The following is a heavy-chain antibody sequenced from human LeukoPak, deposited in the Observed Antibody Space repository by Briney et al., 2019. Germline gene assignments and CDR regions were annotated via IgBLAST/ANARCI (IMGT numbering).Heavy chain of an antibody. J-gene: IGHJ2*01. D-gene: IGHD3-10*01. Sequence: KASETLSLTCTVSGDSISSDYWSWIRQPPGKGLECIGYISYRGGTNYSPSLRSRVTISLDTSKNKFSLRLSSMTAADTAVYYCARAYGSGTDWFFDLWGRGTLVTVSS. CDR1: GDSISSDY. V-gene: IGHV4-59*08. CDR3: ARAYGSGTDWFFDL. CDR2: ISYRGGT.